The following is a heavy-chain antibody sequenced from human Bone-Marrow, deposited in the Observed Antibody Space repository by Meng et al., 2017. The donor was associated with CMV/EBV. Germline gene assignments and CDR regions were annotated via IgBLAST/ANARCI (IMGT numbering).Heavy chain of an antibody. CDR1: GFTFSNYW. Sequence: GGSLRLSCAASGFTFSNYWMHWVRQVPGQGLVWVSRINSEGTSRSYAGSVKGRFTTSRDDAKNSLYLQMNSLGAEDTAVYYCVRDWSGSRDYWGQGTLVTVSS. D-gene: IGHD1-26*01. J-gene: IGHJ4*02. CDR2: INSEGTSR. V-gene: IGHV3-74*01. CDR3: VRDWSGSRDY.